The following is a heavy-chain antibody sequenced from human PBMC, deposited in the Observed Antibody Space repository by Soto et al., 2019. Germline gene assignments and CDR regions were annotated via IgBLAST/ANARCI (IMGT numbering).Heavy chain of an antibody. CDR3: ATMGTPVTGLYYFDY. CDR2: ISYSGTT. Sequence: QVQLQESGPGLVKPSQTLSLTCTVSGGSISSGNYYWSWIRQPPGTGLEWIGFISYSGTTHYSASLRRRVSISVDTSKKQFSLDLSSVTAADTAVYYCATMGTPVTGLYYFDYWGQGTLVTVSS. J-gene: IGHJ4*02. V-gene: IGHV4-30-4*01. CDR1: GGSISSGNYY. D-gene: IGHD4-17*01.